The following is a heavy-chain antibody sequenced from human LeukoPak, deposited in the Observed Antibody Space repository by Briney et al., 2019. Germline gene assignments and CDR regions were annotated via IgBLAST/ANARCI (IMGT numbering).Heavy chain of an antibody. CDR3: ATYYYDSSGYYYFDY. V-gene: IGHV1-46*01. CDR2: INPSGGST. Sequence: ASVKVSCKASGYTFTSYYMHWVRQAPGQGLEWMGIINPSGGSTSYAQKFQGRVTMTRDTSTSTVYMELSSLRSEDTAVYYCATYYYDSSGYYYFDYWGQGTLVTVSS. J-gene: IGHJ4*02. D-gene: IGHD3-22*01. CDR1: GYTFTSYY.